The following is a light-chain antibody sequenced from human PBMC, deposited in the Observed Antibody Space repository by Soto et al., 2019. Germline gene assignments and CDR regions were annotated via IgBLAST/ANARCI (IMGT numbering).Light chain of an antibody. Sequence: QSVLTQPPSASGSPGQSVTISCTGTSSDVGGYNYVSWYQQYPGRAPKLMIYEVTKRPSGLPDRFSGSKSGNTASLTVSGLQAEDEADYYCSSYAASNNFYFVFGGGTKVTVL. CDR1: SSDVGGYNY. J-gene: IGLJ3*02. V-gene: IGLV2-8*01. CDR3: SSYAASNNFYFV. CDR2: EVT.